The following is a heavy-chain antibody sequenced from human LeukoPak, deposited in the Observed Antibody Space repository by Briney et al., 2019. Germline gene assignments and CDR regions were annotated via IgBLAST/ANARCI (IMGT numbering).Heavy chain of an antibody. CDR1: GYSFASYW. J-gene: IGHJ4*02. V-gene: IGHV5-51*01. D-gene: IGHD7-27*01. CDR2: IHPNDAST. Sequence: GESLKISCKASGYSFASYWIGWVRQTSGKGPEWMAIIHPNDASTIYSPSFQGQVTISADRSISTAYLQWNTLKASDTAIYYCARHNNWGFDYWDRGTLLTVSS. CDR3: ARHNNWGFDY.